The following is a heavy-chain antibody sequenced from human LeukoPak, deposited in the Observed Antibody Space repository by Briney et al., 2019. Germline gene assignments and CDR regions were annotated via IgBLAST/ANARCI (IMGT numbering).Heavy chain of an antibody. CDR2: ISGSGGRT. CDR1: GITLSNYG. D-gene: IGHD3-10*01. Sequence: TGGPLRLSCAVSGITLSNYGMSWVRQAPGKGLEWVAGISGSGGRTSYADSVKGRFTISRDSPKNPLYLQMNSLRAEDTAVYFCAKRGVVIRVVLVGFHKEAYYFDSWGQGALVTVSS. V-gene: IGHV3-23*01. J-gene: IGHJ4*02. CDR3: AKRGVVIRVVLVGFHKEAYYFDS.